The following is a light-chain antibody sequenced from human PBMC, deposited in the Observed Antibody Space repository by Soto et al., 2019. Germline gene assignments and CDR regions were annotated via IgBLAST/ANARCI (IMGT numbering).Light chain of an antibody. CDR1: NSNIGTNY. Sequence: QSVLTQTPSVSAAPGQKVTISCSGSNSNIGTNYVSWYQQLPGTAPKLLIYEDNKRPSGIPDRFSGSKSGTSSTLAITGLQTGDEAVYYCGTWDGSPNTVVFGGGTKVPS. CDR3: GTWDGSPNTVV. J-gene: IGLJ3*02. V-gene: IGLV1-51*01. CDR2: EDN.